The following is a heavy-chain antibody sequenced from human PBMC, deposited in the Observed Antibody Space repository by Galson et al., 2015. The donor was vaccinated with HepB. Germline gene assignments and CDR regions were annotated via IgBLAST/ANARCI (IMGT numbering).Heavy chain of an antibody. J-gene: IGHJ4*02. CDR1: GGTFSSYA. V-gene: IGHV1-69*13. CDR2: IIPIFGTA. CDR3: ARGGMATIGGPTFAY. Sequence: SVKVSCKASGGTFSSYAISWVRQAPGQGLEWMGGIIPIFGTANYAQKFQGRVTITADESTSTAYMELSSLRSEDTAVYYCARGGMATIGGPTFAYWGQGTLVTVSS. D-gene: IGHD5-24*01.